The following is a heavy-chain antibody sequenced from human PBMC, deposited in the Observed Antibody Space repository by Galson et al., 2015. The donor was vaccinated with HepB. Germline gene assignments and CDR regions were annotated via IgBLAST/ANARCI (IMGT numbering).Heavy chain of an antibody. J-gene: IGHJ4*02. V-gene: IGHV1-3*01. CDR1: GYTFTSYA. CDR3: VRVAPLHWHSRSWNY. CDR2: INAGNGNA. D-gene: IGHD6-13*01. Sequence: QSGAEVKEPGESPKISCKASGYTFTSYAIHWVRQAPGQGLEWMGWINAGNGNAKYSRNLQGRVAFTTDTSASTAYMEVSSLRPEDTALYYCVRVAPLHWHSRSWNYWGQGTLVTVSS.